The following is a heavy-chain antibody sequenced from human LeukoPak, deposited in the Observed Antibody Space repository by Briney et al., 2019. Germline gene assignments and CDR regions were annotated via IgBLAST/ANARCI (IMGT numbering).Heavy chain of an antibody. D-gene: IGHD3-3*02. J-gene: IGHJ4*02. Sequence: ASVKVSCKASGFTFTSSAMQWVRQARGQRLEWIGWIVVGSGNTNYAQKFQERVTITRDMSTSTAYMELSSPRSEDTAVYYCAAHFWSGYYTGRFDYWGQGTLVTVSS. CDR2: IVVGSGNT. V-gene: IGHV1-58*02. CDR1: GFTFTSSA. CDR3: AAHFWSGYYTGRFDY.